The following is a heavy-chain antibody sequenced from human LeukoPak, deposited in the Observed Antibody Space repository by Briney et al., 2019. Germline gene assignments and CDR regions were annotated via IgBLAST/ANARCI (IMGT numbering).Heavy chain of an antibody. CDR3: AREADQGTYYFDY. D-gene: IGHD3-10*01. V-gene: IGHV3-21*01. Sequence: PGGSLRLSCAASGFTFSSYSMNWVRQAPGKGLEWVSSISSSSSYIYYADSVKGRFTISRDNAKNSLYLQMNSLRAEDTAVYYCAREADQGTYYFDYWGQGTLVTVSS. CDR2: ISSSSSYI. J-gene: IGHJ4*02. CDR1: GFTFSSYS.